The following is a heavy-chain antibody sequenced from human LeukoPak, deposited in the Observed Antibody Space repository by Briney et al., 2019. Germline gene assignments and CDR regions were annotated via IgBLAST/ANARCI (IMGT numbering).Heavy chain of an antibody. J-gene: IGHJ3*01. CDR1: GFTFSSYS. CDR3: ARLRNVGGNPHPFNV. V-gene: IGHV3-48*01. Sequence: GSLRLSCAASGFTFSSYSMNWVRQAPGKGLEWVSYISSSSSTIYYADSVKGRFTISRDNAKKSLYLQMNSLRAEDTAVYYCARLRNVGGNPHPFNVWGQGTTVTVSS. CDR2: ISSSSSTI. D-gene: IGHD4-23*01.